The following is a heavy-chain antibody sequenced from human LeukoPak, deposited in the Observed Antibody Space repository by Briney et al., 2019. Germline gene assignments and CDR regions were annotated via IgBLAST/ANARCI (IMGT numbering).Heavy chain of an antibody. CDR1: GFTFSSYG. Sequence: GGSLRLSCAASGFTFSSYGMHWVRQAPGKGLEWVAVISYDGSNKYYADSVKGRFTISRDNSKNTLYLQMNSLRAEDTAVYYCAREGGIAAREFDYWGQGTLVTVSS. V-gene: IGHV3-30*19. CDR3: AREGGIAAREFDY. J-gene: IGHJ4*02. CDR2: ISYDGSNK. D-gene: IGHD6-6*01.